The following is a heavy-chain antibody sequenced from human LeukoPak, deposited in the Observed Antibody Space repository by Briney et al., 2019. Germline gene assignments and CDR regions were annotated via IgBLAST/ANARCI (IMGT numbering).Heavy chain of an antibody. J-gene: IGHJ4*02. D-gene: IGHD2-15*01. V-gene: IGHV3-30-3*01. Sequence: PGRSLRLSCAASGFTFSSYAMHWVRQAPGKGLEWVAVISYDGSNKYYADSVKGRFTISRDNSKNTLYLQMNSLRAEDTAVYYCARALPVYCSGGSCYLDYWGQGTLVTVSS. CDR1: GFTFSSYA. CDR3: ARALPVYCSGGSCYLDY. CDR2: ISYDGSNK.